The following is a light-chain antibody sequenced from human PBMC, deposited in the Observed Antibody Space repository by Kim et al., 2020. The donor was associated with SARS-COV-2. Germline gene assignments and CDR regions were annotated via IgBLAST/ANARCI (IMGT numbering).Light chain of an antibody. Sequence: GHSVTISCTGTSSDVGGYNYVSWYQQHPGKAPKLIIYEVTKRPSGVPDRFSGSKSGNTASLTVSGLQAEDEADYYCSSYAGTDNLLFGGGTKLTVL. V-gene: IGLV2-8*01. CDR3: SSYAGTDNLL. J-gene: IGLJ3*02. CDR1: SSDVGGYNY. CDR2: EVT.